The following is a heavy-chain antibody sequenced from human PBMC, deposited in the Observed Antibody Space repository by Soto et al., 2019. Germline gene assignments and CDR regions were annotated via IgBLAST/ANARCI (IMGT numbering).Heavy chain of an antibody. J-gene: IGHJ4*02. CDR2: ISYIGST. V-gene: IGHV4-59*01. Sequence: SETLSLTCTVSGGSISGFSWSWIRQPPGKALEWIGHISYIGSTNYNPSLKSRVTISVDTSKNQFSLKLSSVTAADTAVYYCTRVACFGIKQWLTYWGQGTLVTVSS. CDR1: GGSISGFS. D-gene: IGHD6-19*01. CDR3: TRVACFGIKQWLTY.